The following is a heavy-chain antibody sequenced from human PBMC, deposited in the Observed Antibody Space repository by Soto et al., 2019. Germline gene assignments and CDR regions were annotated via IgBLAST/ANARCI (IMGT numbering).Heavy chain of an antibody. CDR1: GFSFSNSH. CDR2: IKSDGITT. D-gene: IGHD1-1*01. CDR3: ARDGDWKLDD. V-gene: IGHV3-74*01. J-gene: IGHJ4*02. Sequence: PGGSLRLSCEASGFSFSNSHMHWVRQAPGKGLVWVSRIKSDGITTNYADSVKGRFTISRDNAKNTVYLQMNSLRVEDTAVYFCARDGDWKLDDWGQGTLVTVSS.